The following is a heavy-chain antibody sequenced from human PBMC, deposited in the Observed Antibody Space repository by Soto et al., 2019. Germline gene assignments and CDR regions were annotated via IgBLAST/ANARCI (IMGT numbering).Heavy chain of an antibody. CDR3: GRGIIVLSIAAAFYYYYVMDV. CDR2: IIPIFGTA. V-gene: IGHV1-69*13. Sequence: GASVKVSCKASGGTFSSYAISWVRQAPGQGIEWMGGIIPIFGTANYAQKFQGRVTITADESTSTAYMELSSLRSEDTAGYYCGRGIIVLSIAAAFYYYYVMDVWGQRTTVTVSS. CDR1: GGTFSSYA. J-gene: IGHJ6*02. D-gene: IGHD6-13*01.